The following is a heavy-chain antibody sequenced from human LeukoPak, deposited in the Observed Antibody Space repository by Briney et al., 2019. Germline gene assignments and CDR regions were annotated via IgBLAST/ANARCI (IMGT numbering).Heavy chain of an antibody. CDR1: GGSISSYY. V-gene: IGHV4-59*01. J-gene: IGHJ4*02. Sequence: SETLSLTCAVYGGSISSYYWSWIRQPPGKGLEWIGYIYYSEDTNYNPSLKSRVTISVDTSKNQFSLKLSSVTAADTAVYYCARADYGDDYYFDYWGQGTLVTVSS. D-gene: IGHD4-17*01. CDR2: IYYSEDT. CDR3: ARADYGDDYYFDY.